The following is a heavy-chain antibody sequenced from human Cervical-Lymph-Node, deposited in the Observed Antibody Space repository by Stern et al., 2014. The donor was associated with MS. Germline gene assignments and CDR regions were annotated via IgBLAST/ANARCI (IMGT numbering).Heavy chain of an antibody. D-gene: IGHD3-10*01. CDR3: ALGGFGHYFEY. CDR2: IIPIIGTA. V-gene: IGHV1-69*01. CDR1: GGTFSSSD. J-gene: IGHJ4*02. Sequence: DQLVESGAEVPKPGSSVKVSCRASGGTFSSSDISWVRQAPWQGLAWMGGIIPIIGTANYAQKYQGRVTITADESTSTAYMELSSLRSEDTAIYYCALGGFGHYFEYWGQGTLVTVSS.